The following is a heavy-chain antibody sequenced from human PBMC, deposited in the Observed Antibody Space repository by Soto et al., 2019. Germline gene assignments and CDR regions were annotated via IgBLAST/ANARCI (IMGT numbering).Heavy chain of an antibody. CDR2: VSFDGSNK. CDR1: GFTFSTHA. D-gene: IGHD6-13*01. CDR3: ARDQTSITTAGGGRIDH. Sequence: QVQLVESGGGVVQPGRSLRLSCAASGFTFSTHAMHWVRQAPGKGLECVAIVSFDGSNKYYADSVKGRFTISRDNSKNTLYLQMSGLTPDDTAVYYCARDQTSITTAGGGRIDHWGQGTLVTVSS. V-gene: IGHV3-30-3*01. J-gene: IGHJ4*02.